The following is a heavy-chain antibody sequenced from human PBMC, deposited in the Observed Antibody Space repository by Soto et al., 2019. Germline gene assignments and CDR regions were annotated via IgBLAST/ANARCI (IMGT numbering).Heavy chain of an antibody. V-gene: IGHV4-4*07. CDR3: ARGIYSKVGATIWFDP. Sequence: ETLFLNCNVPGGSIHSYYWSWIRQPAGKGLEWIGRIYTSGSTNYNPSLKSRVTMSVDTSKNRFSLKLSSVTAADTAVYYCARGIYSKVGATIWFDPWGQGTLVTVSS. J-gene: IGHJ5*02. CDR2: IYTSGST. CDR1: GGSIHSYY. D-gene: IGHD1-26*01.